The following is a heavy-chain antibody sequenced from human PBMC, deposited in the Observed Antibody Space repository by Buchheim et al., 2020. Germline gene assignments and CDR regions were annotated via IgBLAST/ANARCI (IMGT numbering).Heavy chain of an antibody. CDR2: IRYDGSNK. J-gene: IGHJ6*02. Sequence: QVQLVESGGGVVQPGRSLRLSCAASGFTFSSYGMHWVRQAPGKGLEWVAFIRYDGSNKYYADSVKGRFTISRDNSKNTLYLQMNSLRDEDTAVYYCAKEDNGSGWWPGYYGMDVWGQGTT. CDR3: AKEDNGSGWWPGYYGMDV. V-gene: IGHV3-30*02. CDR1: GFTFSSYG. D-gene: IGHD6-19*01.